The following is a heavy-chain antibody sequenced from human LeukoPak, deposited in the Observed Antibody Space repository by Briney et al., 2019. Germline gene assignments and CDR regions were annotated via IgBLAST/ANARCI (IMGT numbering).Heavy chain of an antibody. CDR1: GFTFDGYG. J-gene: IGHJ3*02. CDR3: ARLGVGATRDAFDI. V-gene: IGHV3-20*04. Sequence: GGSLRLSCAASGFTFDGYGMSWVRQAPGKGLEWVSGINWNGGSTVYADSVKGRFTISRDNAKNSLYLQMNSLRAEDTALYYCARLGVGATRDAFDIWGQGTMVTVSS. CDR2: INWNGGST. D-gene: IGHD1-26*01.